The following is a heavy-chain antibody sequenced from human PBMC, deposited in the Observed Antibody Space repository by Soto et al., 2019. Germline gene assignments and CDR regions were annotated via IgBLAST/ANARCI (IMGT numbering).Heavy chain of an antibody. CDR2: ISYDGSNK. V-gene: IGHV3-30*03. Sequence: QVQLVASGGGVVQPGRSLRLSCAASGFTFSSYGMHWVRQAPGKGLEWVAVISYDGSNKYYADSVKGRFTISRDNSKNTLYLQMNSLRAEDTAVYYCARSSSGWSYSFDYWGQGTLVTVSS. CDR1: GFTFSSYG. CDR3: ARSSSGWSYSFDY. D-gene: IGHD6-19*01. J-gene: IGHJ4*02.